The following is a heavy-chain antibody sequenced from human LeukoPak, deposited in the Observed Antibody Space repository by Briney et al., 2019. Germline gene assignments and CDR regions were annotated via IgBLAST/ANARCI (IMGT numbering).Heavy chain of an antibody. J-gene: IGHJ4*02. CDR2: IKQDGSEK. CDR1: GFTFSSYE. CDR3: ARDSFRYGSGSYFDY. Sequence: GGSLRLSCAASGFTFSSYEMNWVRQAPGKGLEWVANIKQDGSEKYYVDSVKGRFTISRDNAKNSLYLQMNSLRAEDTAVYYCARDSFRYGSGSYFDYWGQGTLVTVSS. D-gene: IGHD3-10*01. V-gene: IGHV3-7*01.